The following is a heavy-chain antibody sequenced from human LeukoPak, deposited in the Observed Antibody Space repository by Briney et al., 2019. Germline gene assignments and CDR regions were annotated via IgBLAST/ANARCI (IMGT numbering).Heavy chain of an antibody. CDR3: ARADGGYYDSSGYSFLGYAFDI. CDR1: GFTFSSYS. D-gene: IGHD3-22*01. Sequence: PGGSLRLSCAASGFTFSSYSMNWVRQAPGKGLEWVSSISSSSSYIYYADSVKGRFTISRDNAKNSLYLQMNSLRAEDTAVYYCARADGGYYDSSGYSFLGYAFDIWGQGTMVTVSS. V-gene: IGHV3-21*01. J-gene: IGHJ3*02. CDR2: ISSSSSYI.